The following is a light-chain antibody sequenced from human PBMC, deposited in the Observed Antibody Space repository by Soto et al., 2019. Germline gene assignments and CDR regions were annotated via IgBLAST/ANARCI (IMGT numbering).Light chain of an antibody. CDR3: CSYAGNYTHV. V-gene: IGLV2-11*01. CDR1: SSDVGGYNY. CDR2: DVT. J-gene: IGLJ1*01. Sequence: QSALTQPRSVSGSPGQSVTISCTGTSSDVGGYNYVSWYQQHPGKAPKLMISDVTKRPSGVPDRFSGSKSGNTASLTISGLLAEDEADYYCCSYAGNYTHVFGTGTKLTVL.